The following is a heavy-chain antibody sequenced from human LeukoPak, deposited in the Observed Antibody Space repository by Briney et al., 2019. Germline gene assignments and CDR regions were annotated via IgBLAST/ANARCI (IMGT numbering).Heavy chain of an antibody. D-gene: IGHD6-13*01. Sequence: PSETLSLTCIVSGGSISSYYGSWIRQPPGKGLEWIAYIYNSGSAKYNPSLKSRATVSIDTSKNQFSLNLSSVTAADTAVYYCARHGGSWSFDAWGQGTLVTVSS. V-gene: IGHV4-59*08. CDR2: IYNSGSA. CDR1: GGSISSYY. J-gene: IGHJ4*02. CDR3: ARHGGSWSFDA.